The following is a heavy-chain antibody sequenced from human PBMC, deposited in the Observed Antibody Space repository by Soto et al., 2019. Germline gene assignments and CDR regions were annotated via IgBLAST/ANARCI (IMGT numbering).Heavy chain of an antibody. J-gene: IGHJ4*02. D-gene: IGHD1-26*01. Sequence: PGGSLRLSCAASGFTFNRFWMSWVRQAPGKGLEWVANIKEDGSEKYYVDSVKGRFTISRDNAKNSLYLQMHSLRAEDTAAYYCARKGSGTYYSFDYWGQGTLVTVSS. V-gene: IGHV3-7*03. CDR1: GFTFNRFW. CDR3: ARKGSGTYYSFDY. CDR2: IKEDGSEK.